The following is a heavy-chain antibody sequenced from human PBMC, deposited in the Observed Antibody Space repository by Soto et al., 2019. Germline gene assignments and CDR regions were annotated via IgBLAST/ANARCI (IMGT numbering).Heavy chain of an antibody. CDR1: GYTFTSYY. J-gene: IGHJ6*02. CDR3: VRDGADIVATIANYYYYGMDV. V-gene: IGHV1-46*01. CDR2: INPSGGST. Sequence: ASVKVSCKACGYTFTSYYMHWVRQAPGQGLEWMGIINPSGGSTSYAQKFQGRVTMTRDTSTSTVYMELSSLRSEDTAVYYCVRDGADIVATIANYYYYGMDVWGQGTTVTVSS. D-gene: IGHD5-12*01.